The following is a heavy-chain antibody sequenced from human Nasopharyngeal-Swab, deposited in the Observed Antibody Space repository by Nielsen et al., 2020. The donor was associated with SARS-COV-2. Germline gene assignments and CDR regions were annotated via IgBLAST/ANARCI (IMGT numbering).Heavy chain of an antibody. Sequence: SETLSLTCAVYGGSFSGYYWSWIRQPPGKGLEWIGEINHSGSTNYNPSLKSRVTISVDTSKNQFSLKLSSVTAAETAVYYCARGGRITIFGVVIRWHYYYYMDVWGKGTTLTVSS. CDR2: INHSGST. D-gene: IGHD3-3*01. J-gene: IGHJ6*03. V-gene: IGHV4-34*01. CDR1: GGSFSGYY. CDR3: ARGGRITIFGVVIRWHYYYYMDV.